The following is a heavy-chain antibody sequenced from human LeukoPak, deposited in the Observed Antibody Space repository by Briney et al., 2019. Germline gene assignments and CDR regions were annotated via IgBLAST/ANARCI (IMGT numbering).Heavy chain of an antibody. CDR2: IYTSGST. Sequence: SSETLSLTCTVSGGSISSGSYYWSWIQQPAGKGLEWIGRIYTSGSTNYNPSLKSRVTISVDTSKNQFPLKLSSVTAADTAVYYCARSKYSRAFYYMDFWGKGTTVTVSS. CDR1: GGSISSGSYY. V-gene: IGHV4-61*02. J-gene: IGHJ6*03. CDR3: ARSKYSRAFYYMDF. D-gene: IGHD1-26*01.